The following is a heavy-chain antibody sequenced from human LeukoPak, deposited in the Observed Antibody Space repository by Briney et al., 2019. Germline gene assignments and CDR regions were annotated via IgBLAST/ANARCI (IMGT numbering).Heavy chain of an antibody. J-gene: IGHJ6*03. CDR1: GFTFRSYA. CDR3: AKWSTYYYYYYMDV. Sequence: GGSLRLSCAASGFTFRSYAMRWVLQAPGKGLEWVSAISGSGGSTYYADSVKGRFTISRDNSKNTLYLQMNSLRAEDTAVYYCAKWSTYYYYYYMDVWGKGTTVTVSS. V-gene: IGHV3-23*01. CDR2: ISGSGGST. D-gene: IGHD1-26*01.